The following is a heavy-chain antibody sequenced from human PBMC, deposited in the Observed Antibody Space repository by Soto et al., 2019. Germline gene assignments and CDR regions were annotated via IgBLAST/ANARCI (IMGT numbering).Heavy chain of an antibody. Sequence: VGSLRLSCAASGFPFNTYAMSWVRQAPGKGPEWVSAISESGDNAFYADSVQGRFTISRDNSYNILYLQMNSLRAEDTALYFCAKGGYIYGLDPWGQGTLVTVSS. CDR1: GFPFNTYA. D-gene: IGHD5-18*01. CDR3: AKGGYIYGLDP. V-gene: IGHV3-23*01. J-gene: IGHJ5*02. CDR2: ISESGDNA.